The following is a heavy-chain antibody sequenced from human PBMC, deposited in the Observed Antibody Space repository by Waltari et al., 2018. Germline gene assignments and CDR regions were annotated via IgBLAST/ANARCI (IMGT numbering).Heavy chain of an antibody. CDR2: TSGGGTYT. J-gene: IGHJ5*01. CDR3: AREIPNCRADCFDS. V-gene: IGHV3-48*03. Sequence: DVHLVESGGGLVQPGGSMRLSCAASGFSFSAYEMNWVRQAPGKGVEWHSYTSGGGTYTFYAESVRGRFTISRDDAKSSLFLQMNSLSADDTAVYYCAREIPNCRADCFDSWGLGTLVVVSS. D-gene: IGHD2-15*01. CDR1: GFSFSAYE.